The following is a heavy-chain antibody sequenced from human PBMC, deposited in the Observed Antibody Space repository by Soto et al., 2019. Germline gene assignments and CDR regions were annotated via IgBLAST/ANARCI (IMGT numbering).Heavy chain of an antibody. CDR1: GFTFSSYA. Sequence: PGGSLRLSCAASGFTFSSYAMGWVRQAPGKGLEWVSAISASGGDTYYADSVKGRFTISRDNSKNTLFLQMNSLRAEDTAVYYCAKESLNGYFDYWGQGILVTVSS. J-gene: IGHJ4*02. V-gene: IGHV3-23*01. CDR3: AKESLNGYFDY. CDR2: ISASGGDT. D-gene: IGHD2-8*01.